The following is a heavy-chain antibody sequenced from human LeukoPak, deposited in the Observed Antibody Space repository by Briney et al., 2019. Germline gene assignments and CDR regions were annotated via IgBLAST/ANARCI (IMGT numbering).Heavy chain of an antibody. Sequence: ASVKVSCKASGGTFSSYAISWVRQAPGQGLEWMGGIIPIFGTANYAQKFQGRVTITADESTSTAYMELSSLRSDDTAVYYCAREGSAAGTPEFDYWGQGTLVTVSS. D-gene: IGHD6-13*01. J-gene: IGHJ4*02. CDR3: AREGSAAGTPEFDY. CDR2: IIPIFGTA. V-gene: IGHV1-69*13. CDR1: GGTFSSYA.